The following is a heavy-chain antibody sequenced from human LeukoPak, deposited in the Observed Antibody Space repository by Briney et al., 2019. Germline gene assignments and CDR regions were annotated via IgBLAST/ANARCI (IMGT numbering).Heavy chain of an antibody. Sequence: PGGSLRLSCEASGFIFSSYGIHWVRQAPGKGLEWITLISYDGNKITYADSVKGRFTISRDNSNHRAFLQMNSLRPEDTAVYYCAKDIRGGSYLDLWGQGTLVSVSS. CDR1: GFIFSSYG. V-gene: IGHV3-30*18. CDR2: ISYDGNKI. J-gene: IGHJ4*02. CDR3: AKDIRGGSYLDL. D-gene: IGHD3-16*02.